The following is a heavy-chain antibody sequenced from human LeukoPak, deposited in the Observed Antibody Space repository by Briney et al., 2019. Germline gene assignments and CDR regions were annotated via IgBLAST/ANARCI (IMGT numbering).Heavy chain of an antibody. J-gene: IGHJ5*02. CDR2: IYPGDSDT. CDR1: GYSFTSYW. CDR3: ARRLGSSNSLTNWFDP. D-gene: IGHD6-13*01. V-gene: IGHV5-51*01. Sequence: GESLKISCKGSGYSFTSYWIGWVRQMPGKGLEWMGIIYPGDSDTRYSPSFQGQVTISADKSISTAYLQWSSLKASDTAMYYCARRLGSSNSLTNWFDPWGQGTLVTVSS.